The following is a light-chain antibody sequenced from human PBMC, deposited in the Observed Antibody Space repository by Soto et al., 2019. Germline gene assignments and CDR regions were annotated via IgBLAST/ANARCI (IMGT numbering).Light chain of an antibody. CDR1: SSDVGRYNY. J-gene: IGLJ1*01. CDR3: SSYAGNRRYV. V-gene: IGLV2-8*01. Sequence: SVLTQPPSASGSPGQSVTISCTGTSSDVGRYNYISWYQQRPGKDPKLIIYEVSKRPSGVPDRLSGFKYGNTASLTVSGLQAEDEADYYCSSYAGNRRYVFRNGTKVTVL. CDR2: EVS.